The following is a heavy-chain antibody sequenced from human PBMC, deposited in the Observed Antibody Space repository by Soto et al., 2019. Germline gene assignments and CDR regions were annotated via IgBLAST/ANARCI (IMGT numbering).Heavy chain of an antibody. CDR1: GGSISSGGYY. CDR2: IYYSGST. J-gene: IGHJ6*02. D-gene: IGHD3-22*01. Sequence: SETLSLTCTVSGGSISSGGYYWSWIRQHPGKGLEWIGYIYYSGSTYYNPSLKSRVTISVDTSKNQFSLKLSSVTAADTAVYYCARDLPNYYDSSGYSSYGMDVWGQGTTVTVSS. V-gene: IGHV4-31*03. CDR3: ARDLPNYYDSSGYSSYGMDV.